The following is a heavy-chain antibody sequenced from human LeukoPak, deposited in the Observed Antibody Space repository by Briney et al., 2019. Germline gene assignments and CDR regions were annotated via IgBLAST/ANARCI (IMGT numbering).Heavy chain of an antibody. D-gene: IGHD3-3*01. Sequence: GGSLRLSCVGSGFTFSSYEMIWVRQAPGKGLEWVSFLGSSGYPIYYADSVKGRFTISRDSAEKSLYLQMNSLRAEDTAVYYCATSREWQPDYWGQGTLVTVSS. V-gene: IGHV3-48*03. J-gene: IGHJ4*02. CDR3: ATSREWQPDY. CDR2: LGSSGYPI. CDR1: GFTFSSYE.